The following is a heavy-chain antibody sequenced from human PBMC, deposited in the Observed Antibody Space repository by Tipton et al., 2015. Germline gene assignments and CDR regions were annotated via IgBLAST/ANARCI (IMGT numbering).Heavy chain of an antibody. V-gene: IGHV4-34*01. Sequence: TLSLTCAVYGGSFSGYYWTWIRQPPGKGLEWMGEINHSGGTKYNPSLKSRVTMSVDTSKKQFSLKLDSVTAADTAVYYCAGPRGMPAIFGLPWDYYFDYWGQGALVTVSS. CDR2: INHSGGT. CDR1: GGSFSGYY. D-gene: IGHD3-3*01. CDR3: AGPRGMPAIFGLPWDYYFDY. J-gene: IGHJ4*02.